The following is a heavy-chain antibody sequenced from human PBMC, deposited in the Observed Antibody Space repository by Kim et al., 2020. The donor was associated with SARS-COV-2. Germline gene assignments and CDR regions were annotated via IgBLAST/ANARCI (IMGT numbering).Heavy chain of an antibody. CDR1: GFTFSSYA. CDR2: ISGSGGST. D-gene: IGHD5-12*01. J-gene: IGHJ4*02. Sequence: GGSLRLSCAASGFTFSSYAMSWVRQAPGKGLEWVSAISGSGGSTYYADSVKGRFTISRDNSKNTLYLQMNSLRAEDTAVYYCALPGDSGYDGTYFDYWGQGTLVTDSS. CDR3: ALPGDSGYDGTYFDY. V-gene: IGHV3-23*01.